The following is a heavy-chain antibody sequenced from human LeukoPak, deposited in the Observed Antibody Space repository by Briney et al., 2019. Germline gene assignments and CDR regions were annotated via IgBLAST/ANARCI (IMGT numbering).Heavy chain of an antibody. J-gene: IGHJ5*02. CDR3: ARRFHRRTNWFDP. CDR1: GGSFSGYY. V-gene: IGHV4-34*01. CDR2: INHSGST. Sequence: PSETLSLTCAVYGGSFSGYYWSWVRQPPGKGLEWIGEINHSGSTNYNLSLKSRVTISVDTSKNQFSLKLSSVTAADTAVYYCARRFHRRTNWFDPWGQGTLVTVSS.